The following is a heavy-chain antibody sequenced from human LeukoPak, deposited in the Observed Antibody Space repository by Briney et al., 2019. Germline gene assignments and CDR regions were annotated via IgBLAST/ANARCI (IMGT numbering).Heavy chain of an antibody. CDR3: ARGEAATGTPIGY. J-gene: IGHJ4*02. D-gene: IGHD6-13*01. CDR1: GFTFSNDG. Sequence: GGSLRLSCTASGFTFSNDGMDWVRQAPGKELEWVAITRHDGTNKYFVDSVKGRFTISRDNSKNTLYLQMESLRAEDTAVCHCARGEAATGTPIGYWGQGTLGTVS. V-gene: IGHV3-30*02. CDR2: TRHDGTNK.